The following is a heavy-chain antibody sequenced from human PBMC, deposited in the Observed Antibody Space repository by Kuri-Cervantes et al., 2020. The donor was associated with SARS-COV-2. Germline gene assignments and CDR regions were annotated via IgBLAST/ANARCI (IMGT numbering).Heavy chain of an antibody. CDR1: GYTFTSYD. D-gene: IGHD2-2*01. J-gene: IGHJ4*02. CDR2: MNPNSGNT. V-gene: IGHV1-8*03. CDR3: ARGGVVPEVSFDY. Sequence: ASVKVSCKASGYTFTSYDINWVRQATGQGLEWMGWMNPNSGNTGYAQKFQGRVTITRNTSTSTAYMELSSLRSEDTAVYYCARGGVVPEVSFDYWGQGTLVTVSS.